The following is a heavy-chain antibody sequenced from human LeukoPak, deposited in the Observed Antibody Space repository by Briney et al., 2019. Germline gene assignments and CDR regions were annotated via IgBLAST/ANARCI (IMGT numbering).Heavy chain of an antibody. D-gene: IGHD4-23*01. CDR2: IEYSGST. CDR3: ARLNGGN. CDR1: GGSISSYY. V-gene: IGHV4-59*08. J-gene: IGHJ4*02. Sequence: SETLSLTCTVSGGSISSYYWSWIRQPPGKGLEGIGYIEYSGSTAYNPAPNGRDAVSVDTSKNQLCLELLLVTAADTAVYYCARLNGGNWGPGILVTVSS.